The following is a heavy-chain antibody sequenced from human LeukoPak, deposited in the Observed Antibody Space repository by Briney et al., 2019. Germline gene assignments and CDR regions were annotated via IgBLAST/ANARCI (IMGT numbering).Heavy chain of an antibody. Sequence: GGSLRLSCAASGFTVSSNEMSWVRQAPGKGLEWVANIKQDGSEKYYVDSVKGRFTISRDNAKNSLYLQMNSLRAEDTAVYYCARGIRGYYYYMDVWGKGTTVTVSS. CDR3: ARGIRGYYYYMDV. CDR1: GFTVSSNE. V-gene: IGHV3-7*04. CDR2: IKQDGSEK. J-gene: IGHJ6*03.